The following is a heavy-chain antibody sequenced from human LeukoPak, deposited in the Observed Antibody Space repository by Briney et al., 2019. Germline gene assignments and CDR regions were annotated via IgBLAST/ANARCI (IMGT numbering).Heavy chain of an antibody. CDR1: GFTFSWHS. CDR2: IVGTSNPI. J-gene: IGHJ6*02. CDR3: ARDGLLDVVGENGHIVMDL. Sequence: PGGSLRLSCAASGFTFSWHSMNWVRQAPGKGLEWISYIVGTSNPIYYANSVQGRFTVSRDNAKGTLYLQMNDLRAEDTAVYYCARDGLLDVVGENGHIVMDLWGQGTTVTVSS. V-gene: IGHV3-48*04. D-gene: IGHD2-21*01.